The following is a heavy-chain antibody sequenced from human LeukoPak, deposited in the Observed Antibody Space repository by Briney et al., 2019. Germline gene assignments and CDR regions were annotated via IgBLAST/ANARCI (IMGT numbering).Heavy chain of an antibody. J-gene: IGHJ4*02. CDR1: GGSFSGYY. D-gene: IGHD5-12*01. V-gene: IGHV4-34*01. Sequence: SETLSLTCAVYGGSFSGYYWSWIRQPPGKGLEWIGEINHSGSTNYNPSLKCRVTISVDTSKNQFSLKLSSVTAADTAVYYCARGQKGDIVATKGFDYWGQGTLVTVSS. CDR2: INHSGST. CDR3: ARGQKGDIVATKGFDY.